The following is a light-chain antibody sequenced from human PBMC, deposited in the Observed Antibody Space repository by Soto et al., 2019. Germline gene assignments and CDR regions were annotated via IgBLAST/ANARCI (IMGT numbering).Light chain of an antibody. J-gene: IGLJ1*01. Sequence: QSALNQPASVSGSPGQSITISCTGTSSDVGGYNYVSWYQQHPGKAPKLMIYDVNNRPSGVSNRFSGSKSGNTASLTISGLQAEDEADYYCSSYTSSSTLVFGTGTKLTVL. CDR1: SSDVGGYNY. CDR2: DVN. CDR3: SSYTSSSTLV. V-gene: IGLV2-14*03.